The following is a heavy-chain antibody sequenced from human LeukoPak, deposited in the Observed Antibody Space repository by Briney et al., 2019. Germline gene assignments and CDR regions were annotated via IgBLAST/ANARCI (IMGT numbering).Heavy chain of an antibody. CDR1: GYTFTSNY. V-gene: IGHV1-46*01. Sequence: GASVKVSCKAFGYTFTSNYMHWVRQAPGQGPEWMGVISPSGGSTTYAQKFQGRVTLTRDMSTSTDYLELSSLRAEDTAVYYCARDLAVGATGELGYWGQGTLVTVSS. J-gene: IGHJ4*02. D-gene: IGHD1-26*01. CDR3: ARDLAVGATGELGY. CDR2: ISPSGGST.